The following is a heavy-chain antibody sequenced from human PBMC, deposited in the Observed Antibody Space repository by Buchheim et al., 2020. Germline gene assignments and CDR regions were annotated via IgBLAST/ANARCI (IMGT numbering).Heavy chain of an antibody. CDR2: IYSGGST. Sequence: EVQLVESGGGLVQPGGSLRLSCAASGFTVSSNYMSWVRQAPGKGLEWVSVIYSGGSTDYADSVKGRFTISRENSKNTLYFQMNSLRAEDTAVYYCARESRDSSGYPGVYYGMDVWGQGTT. CDR1: GFTVSSNY. CDR3: ARESRDSSGYPGVYYGMDV. J-gene: IGHJ6*02. V-gene: IGHV3-66*01. D-gene: IGHD3-22*01.